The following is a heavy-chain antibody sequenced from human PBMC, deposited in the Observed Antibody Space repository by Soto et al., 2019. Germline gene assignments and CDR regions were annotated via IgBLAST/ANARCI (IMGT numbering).Heavy chain of an antibody. CDR3: AKDSEATVMSGTIAC. J-gene: IGHJ4*02. CDR2: ISWNSGSI. D-gene: IGHD4-17*01. CDR1: GFTFDDYV. Sequence: EVQLVESGGGLIQPGRSLRLSCAASGFTFDDYVRHWVRQAPGKGLEWVSGISWNSGSIGYADSVKGRFTISRDNAKNSLHLQMNSLRAEDTALSYCAKDSEATVMSGTIACWGQRTLVTVSS. V-gene: IGHV3-9*01.